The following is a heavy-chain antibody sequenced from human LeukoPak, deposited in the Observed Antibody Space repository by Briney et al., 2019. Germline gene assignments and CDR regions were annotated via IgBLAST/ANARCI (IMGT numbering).Heavy chain of an antibody. J-gene: IGHJ4*02. CDR2: ISGSGGST. CDR3: AKTVMYYYFDY. Sequence: GGSLRLSCAASGFTFSSYAMSWVRQAPGKGLEWVSSISGSGGSTYYADSVKGRFTISRDNSKNTLYLQMNSLRAEDTAVYYRAKTVMYYYFDYWGQGTLVTVSS. V-gene: IGHV3-23*01. D-gene: IGHD2-8*01. CDR1: GFTFSSYA.